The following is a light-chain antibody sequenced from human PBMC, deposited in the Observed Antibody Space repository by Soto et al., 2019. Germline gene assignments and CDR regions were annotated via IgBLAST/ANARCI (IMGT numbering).Light chain of an antibody. Sequence: DIVMTQSPDSLAVSLGERATINCKSSQSVLYSSNNKNYLAWYQQKPGQPPKLLIYWASTRECGVPDRFSGSGSGTAFTLTISSLQAEDVAVYYCQQYYSTPLTFGQGTKVEIK. CDR3: QQYYSTPLT. CDR2: WAS. J-gene: IGKJ1*01. V-gene: IGKV4-1*01. CDR1: QSVLYSSNNKNY.